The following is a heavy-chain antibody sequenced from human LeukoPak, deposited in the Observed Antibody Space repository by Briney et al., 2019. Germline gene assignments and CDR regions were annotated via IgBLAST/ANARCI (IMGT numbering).Heavy chain of an antibody. CDR2: IGTAGDT. D-gene: IGHD6-13*01. CDR1: GFTFSSYD. CDR3: ARAETPAYSSSWYRRSGYYYGMDV. V-gene: IGHV3-13*01. Sequence: GGSLRLSCAASGFTFSSYDMHWVRQATGKGLEWVSAIGTAGDTYYPGSVKGRFTISRENAKNSLYLQMNSLRAGDTAMYYCARAETPAYSSSWYRRSGYYYGMDVWGQGTTVTVSS. J-gene: IGHJ6*02.